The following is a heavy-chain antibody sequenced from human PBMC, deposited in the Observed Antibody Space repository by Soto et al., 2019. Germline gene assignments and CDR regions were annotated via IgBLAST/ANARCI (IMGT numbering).Heavy chain of an antibody. CDR1: GGTFSSYA. V-gene: IGHV1-69*13. Sequence: SVKVSCKASGGTFSSYAISWVRQAPGQGLEWMGGIIPIFGTANYARKFQGRVTITADESTSTAYMELSSLRSEDTAVYYCARDVELRWPTSAGWFDPWGQGTLVTVSS. J-gene: IGHJ5*02. CDR3: ARDVELRWPTSAGWFDP. D-gene: IGHD4-17*01. CDR2: IIPIFGTA.